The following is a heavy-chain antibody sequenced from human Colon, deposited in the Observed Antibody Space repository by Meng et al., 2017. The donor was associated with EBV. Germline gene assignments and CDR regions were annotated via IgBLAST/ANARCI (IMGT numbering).Heavy chain of an antibody. D-gene: IGHD4-17*01. CDR3: ARNGDYNPGLY. J-gene: IGHJ4*02. V-gene: IGHV4-4*02. CDR1: GYAISNNW. Sequence: QVQLPGSGPGLGNPSGTLSLTCAVFGYAISNNWWIWVRQPPGKGLEWIGEIYHSGTTNYNPSLRSRVTISVDKSKNQFSLQLTSVTAADTAVYYCARNGDYNPGLYWGQGTLVTVSS. CDR2: IYHSGTT.